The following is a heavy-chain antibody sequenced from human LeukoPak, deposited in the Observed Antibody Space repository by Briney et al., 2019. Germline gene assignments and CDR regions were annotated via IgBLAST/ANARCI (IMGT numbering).Heavy chain of an antibody. CDR1: GFTLSNFP. J-gene: IGHJ4*02. V-gene: IGHV3-23*01. CDR3: AKHSDRSGWYNDF. D-gene: IGHD6-19*01. Sequence: PRGSLRLSCAASGFTLSNFPMTWVRHAPGEGLGWVSAIGGSDGGTYYADSVKGRFTISRDNSKNTLYLQMNSLRAEDTAVYHCAKHSDRSGWYNDFWGQGTLVAVSS. CDR2: IGGSDGGT.